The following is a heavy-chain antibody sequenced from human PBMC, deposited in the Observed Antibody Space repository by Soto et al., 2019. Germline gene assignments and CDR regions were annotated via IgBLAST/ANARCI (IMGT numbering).Heavy chain of an antibody. Sequence: ASVKVSCKASGYTFTSYDVNWVRQATGQGLEWMGWMNPSSGNTGYAQKFQDRVTLTRNTSTSTAYMELRSLRSEDTAVYYCARPRGYSYGFDYWGQGTLVTVSS. J-gene: IGHJ4*02. CDR3: ARPRGYSYGFDY. CDR2: MNPSSGNT. D-gene: IGHD5-18*01. CDR1: GYTFTSYD. V-gene: IGHV1-8*01.